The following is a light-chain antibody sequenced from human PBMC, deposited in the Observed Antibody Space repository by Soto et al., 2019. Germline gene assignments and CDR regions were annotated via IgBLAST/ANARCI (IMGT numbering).Light chain of an antibody. V-gene: IGLV2-23*01. CDR2: EGS. Sequence: QSALTQPASVSGSPGQSITISCTGTSSDVGSYNLVSWYQQHPGKAPKLMIYEGSKRPSGVSNRFSGSKSGNTASLTISGHAAEDEADYYCCSYAGSITLFGGGTKLTVL. CDR1: SSDVGSYNL. CDR3: CSYAGSITL. J-gene: IGLJ2*01.